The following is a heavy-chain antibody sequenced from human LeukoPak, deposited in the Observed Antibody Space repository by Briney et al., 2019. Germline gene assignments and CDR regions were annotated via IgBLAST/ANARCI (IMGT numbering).Heavy chain of an antibody. V-gene: IGHV3-30*02. CDR3: AKDGGYQLHLDY. D-gene: IGHD2-2*01. CDR2: IPYDGSDK. CDR1: GFTFSSYG. Sequence: GGSLRLSCAASGFTFSSYGMHWVRQAPGKGLEWVAIIPYDGSDKYYADSVKGRFTISRDISKNTLYLQLNSLRAEDTAIYYCAKDGGYQLHLDYWGQGTLVTVSS. J-gene: IGHJ4*02.